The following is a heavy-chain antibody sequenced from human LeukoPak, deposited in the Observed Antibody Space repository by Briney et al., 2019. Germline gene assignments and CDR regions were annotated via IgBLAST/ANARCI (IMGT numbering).Heavy chain of an antibody. CDR3: ARDLHDVGATDY. D-gene: IGHD1-26*01. CDR1: GFTLSSNS. V-gene: IGHV3-21*04. Sequence: GGSLRLSCAASGFTLSSNSMNWVRQAPGKGLEWVSSISSSSSYIYYADSVKGRFTISRDNAKNSLYLQMNSLRAEDTAVYYCARDLHDVGATDYWGQGTLVTVSS. J-gene: IGHJ4*02. CDR2: ISSSSSYI.